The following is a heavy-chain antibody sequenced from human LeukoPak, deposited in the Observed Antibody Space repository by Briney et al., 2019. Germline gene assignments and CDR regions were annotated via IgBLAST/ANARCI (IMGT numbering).Heavy chain of an antibody. Sequence: GGSLRLSCAVSGFTFSDYGMHWVRQAPGKGLEWVAVIWYDGTNKYYADSVEGRFTISRDNSKNTLYLQMNSLRAEDTAVYYCARTRYNSGGGDYWGQGTPVTVS. CDR3: ARTRYNSGGGDY. D-gene: IGHD6-19*01. J-gene: IGHJ4*02. V-gene: IGHV3-33*01. CDR1: GFTFSDYG. CDR2: IWYDGTNK.